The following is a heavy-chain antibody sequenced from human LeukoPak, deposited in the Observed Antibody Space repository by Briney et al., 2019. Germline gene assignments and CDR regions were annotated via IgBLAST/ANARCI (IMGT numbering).Heavy chain of an antibody. Sequence: GESLKISCQGSGYRLSTHWIGWVRQMPGKGLEWMGIFYPGDADINYRPSFQGQVTISVDKSISTAYLQWRSLKASGTAMYYCALGKAYSSGWSLWGQGTLVTVSS. D-gene: IGHD6-19*01. V-gene: IGHV5-51*01. CDR3: ALGKAYSSGWSL. CDR1: GYRLSTHW. J-gene: IGHJ4*02. CDR2: FYPGDADI.